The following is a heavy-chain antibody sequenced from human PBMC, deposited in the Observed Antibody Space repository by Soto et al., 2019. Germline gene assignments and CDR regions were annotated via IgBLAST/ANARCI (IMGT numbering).Heavy chain of an antibody. CDR2: ISAYNGNT. CDR3: ARELGGYCSSTSCYAGWFDP. D-gene: IGHD2-2*01. Sequence: QVQLVQSGAEVKKPGASVKVSCKASGYTFTSYGISWVRQAPGQGLEWMGWISAYNGNTNYAQKLQGRVTMTTDTSTSTAYMELRSLRSDDTAVYYCARELGGYCSSTSCYAGWFDPWGQGTLVTVSS. J-gene: IGHJ5*02. V-gene: IGHV1-18*01. CDR1: GYTFTSYG.